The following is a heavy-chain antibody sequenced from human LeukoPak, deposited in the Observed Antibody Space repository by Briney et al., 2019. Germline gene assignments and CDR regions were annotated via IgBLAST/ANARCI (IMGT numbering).Heavy chain of an antibody. CDR2: ISSSSSYI. V-gene: IGHV3-21*01. CDR3: ARALEGHYYYYMDV. CDR1: GFAFGRYS. J-gene: IGHJ6*03. Sequence: GGSRTLSCAASGFAFGRYSMNWVRQAPGKGLEWVSSISSSSSYIYYADSVKGRFTISRDNAKNSLYLQMNSLRAEDTAVYYCARALEGHYYYYMDVWGKGTTVTVSS.